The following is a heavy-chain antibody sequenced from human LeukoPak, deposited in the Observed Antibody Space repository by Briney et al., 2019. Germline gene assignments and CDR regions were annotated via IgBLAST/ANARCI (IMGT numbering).Heavy chain of an antibody. D-gene: IGHD3-10*01. CDR1: GFTFSNYG. CDR2: IRYDGSNK. V-gene: IGHV3-30*02. Sequence: GGSLRLSCAASGFTFSNYGMHWVRQAPGKGLEWVTFIRYDGSNKYYADSVKGRFTISRDNSKNTLYLQMNSLRAEDTAVYYCAKDFLKSISLIRGIRSWVGYFDYWGQGTLVTVSS. CDR3: AKDFLKSISLIRGIRSWVGYFDY. J-gene: IGHJ4*02.